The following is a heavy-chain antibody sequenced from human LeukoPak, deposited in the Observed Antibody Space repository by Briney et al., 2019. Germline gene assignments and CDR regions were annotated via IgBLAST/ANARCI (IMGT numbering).Heavy chain of an antibody. D-gene: IGHD3-22*01. J-gene: IGHJ4*02. CDR3: ARDYSDSTGYSFDH. Sequence: QTGGSLRLSCAASGFTFSSYSMTWVRQAPGKGLEWVSYISSSSSTIYYADSVKDRFTLSRDNAKSSLYLQMNSLRDEDTAVYYCARDYSDSTGYSFDHWGQGTLVTVSS. CDR1: GFTFSSYS. V-gene: IGHV3-48*02. CDR2: ISSSSSTI.